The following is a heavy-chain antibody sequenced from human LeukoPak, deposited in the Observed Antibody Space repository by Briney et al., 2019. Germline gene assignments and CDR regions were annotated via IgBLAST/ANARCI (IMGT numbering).Heavy chain of an antibody. Sequence: GGSLRLSCAASGFTFSSYRMSWVRQAPGKGLEWVANIKQDGSEKYYVDSVKGRFTISRDNAKDSLYLQMDSLRAEDTAVYYCARDGDMVSFDYWGQGTLVTVSS. CDR1: GFTFSSYR. CDR3: ARDGDMVSFDY. J-gene: IGHJ4*02. V-gene: IGHV3-7*03. D-gene: IGHD3-10*01. CDR2: IKQDGSEK.